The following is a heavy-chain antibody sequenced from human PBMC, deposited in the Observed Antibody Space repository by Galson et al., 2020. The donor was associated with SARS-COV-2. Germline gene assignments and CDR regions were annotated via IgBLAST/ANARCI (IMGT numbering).Heavy chain of an antibody. V-gene: IGHV4-39*07. CDR3: ARDSTGVERPWYFDY. CDR1: ADSFSSNTYY. CDR2: ISYSGDT. Sequence: SETLSLTCTVSADSFSSNTYYWGWIRQPPGKGLEWVGSISYSGDTYYNPSLRSRVTISIDTSKNQFSLKLSSVTAADTAVYYCARDSTGVERPWYFDYWGQGTLVTVSS. J-gene: IGHJ4*02. D-gene: IGHD2-8*02.